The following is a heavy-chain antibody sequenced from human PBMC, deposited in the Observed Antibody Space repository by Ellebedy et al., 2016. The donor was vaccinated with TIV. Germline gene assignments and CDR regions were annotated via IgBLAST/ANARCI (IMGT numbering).Heavy chain of an antibody. J-gene: IGHJ6*02. Sequence: ASVKVSCXASGYTFTSYGISWVRQAPGQGLEWMGWISAYNGNTNYAQKLQGRVTMTTDTSTSTAYMELRSLRSDDTAVYYCARAYYYGSGSYLVYYYYYYYGMDVWGQGTTVTVSS. CDR2: ISAYNGNT. V-gene: IGHV1-18*01. CDR1: GYTFTSYG. D-gene: IGHD3-10*01. CDR3: ARAYYYGSGSYLVYYYYYYYGMDV.